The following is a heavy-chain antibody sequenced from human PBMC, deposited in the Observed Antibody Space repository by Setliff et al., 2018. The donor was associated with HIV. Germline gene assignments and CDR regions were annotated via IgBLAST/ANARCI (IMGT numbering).Heavy chain of an antibody. V-gene: IGHV3-15*01. CDR1: GFTFSSYS. Sequence: PGGSLRLSCAASGFTFSSYSMNWVRQAPGKGLEWVGRIKSKTDGETEDYAAPVKGRFTISRDDSKNTLYLQMNSLKTEDTAVYYCTTGTRLVDWGQGALVTVSS. CDR2: IKSKTDGETE. CDR3: TTGTRLVD. D-gene: IGHD2-21*01. J-gene: IGHJ4*02.